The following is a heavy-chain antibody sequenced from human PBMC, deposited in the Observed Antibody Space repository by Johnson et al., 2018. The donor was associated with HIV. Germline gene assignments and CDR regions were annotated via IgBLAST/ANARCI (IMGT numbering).Heavy chain of an antibody. CDR1: AFTSSSYS. D-gene: IGHD2-21*01. Sequence: QMLLVESGGGVVQPGRSLRLSCAASAFTSSSYSMHWVRQAPGKGLEWVAVISSGGHNKYYADSVKGRFTISRDNSKNTLYLQMNSLRAEDTAVYYCAKTYSEGEVRDAFDIWGQGTRVTVSS. V-gene: IGHV3-30-3*02. CDR2: ISSGGHNK. J-gene: IGHJ3*02. CDR3: AKTYSEGEVRDAFDI.